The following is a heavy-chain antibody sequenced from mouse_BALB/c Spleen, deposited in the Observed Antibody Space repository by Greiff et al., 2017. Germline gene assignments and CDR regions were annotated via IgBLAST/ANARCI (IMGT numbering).Heavy chain of an antibody. CDR1: GFSLTGYG. CDR3: ARGSYYYGSSSYAMDY. CDR2: IWGDGST. D-gene: IGHD1-1*01. J-gene: IGHJ4*01. V-gene: IGHV2-6-7*01. Sequence: VQLQQSGPGLVAPSQSLSITCTVSGFSLTGYGVNWVRQPPGKGLEWLGMIWGDGSTDYNSALKSRLSISKDNSKSQVFLKMNSLQTDDTARYYCARGSYYYGSSSYAMDYWGQGTSVTVSS.